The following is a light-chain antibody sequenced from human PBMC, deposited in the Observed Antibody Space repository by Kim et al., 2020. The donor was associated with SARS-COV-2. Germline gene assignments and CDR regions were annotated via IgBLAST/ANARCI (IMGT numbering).Light chain of an antibody. CDR2: NDK. J-gene: IGLJ2*01. CDR1: NIGSKN. CDR3: QVWDSSSVV. Sequence: SYELTQPLSVSVALGQTARITCGGNNIGSKNVYWYQQKPGQAPVLVIYNDKNRPSGITERFSGSNSGNTATLTISRAQAGDEADYYCQVWDSSSVVFGEG. V-gene: IGLV3-9*01.